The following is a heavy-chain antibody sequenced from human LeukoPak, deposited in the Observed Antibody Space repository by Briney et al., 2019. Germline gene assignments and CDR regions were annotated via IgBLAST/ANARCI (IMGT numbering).Heavy chain of an antibody. CDR3: ARESWATLVREAVFDF. CDR1: GRSISSQY. Sequence: KPADTQSLICTVSGRSISSQYWTWTRHAPGGGLVWSGYICYGGVTTYNPSLEIRVTISVDTSRIQFSLRLTSVTPADTTVYYCARESWATLVREAVFDFWGQGTLVTVSS. V-gene: IGHV4-59*11. J-gene: IGHJ4*02. D-gene: IGHD3-10*01. CDR2: ICYGGVT.